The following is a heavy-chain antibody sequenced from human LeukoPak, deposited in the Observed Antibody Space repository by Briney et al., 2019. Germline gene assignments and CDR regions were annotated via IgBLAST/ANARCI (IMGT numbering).Heavy chain of an antibody. V-gene: IGHV3-7*01. CDR2: IKQDGSEK. CDR3: ARGLLQSYYYYYMDV. CDR1: GFTFSSYW. J-gene: IGHJ6*03. D-gene: IGHD4-11*01. Sequence: GGSLRLSCAASGFTFSSYWMSWVRQAPGKGLEWVANIKQDGSEKYYVDSVKGRFTISRDNAKNSLYLQMNSLGAEDTAVYYCARGLLQSYYYYYMDVWGKGTTVTVSS.